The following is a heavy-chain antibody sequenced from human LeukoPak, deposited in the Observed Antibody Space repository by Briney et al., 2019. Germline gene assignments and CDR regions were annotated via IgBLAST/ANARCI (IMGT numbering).Heavy chain of an antibody. J-gene: IGHJ4*03. D-gene: IGHD2-21*02. CDR3: ARDRLEAVTDDDYFDY. CDR2: IWYDGSNK. Sequence: GRSLRLSCAASGFTFSNHGMHWVRQAPGKGPEWVALIWYDGSNKYYGDSVKGRFTISRDNSKNTVYLQMNSLRAEDTGVYYCARDRLEAVTDDDYFDYWGQGTMVTVSS. V-gene: IGHV3-33*01. CDR1: GFTFSNHG.